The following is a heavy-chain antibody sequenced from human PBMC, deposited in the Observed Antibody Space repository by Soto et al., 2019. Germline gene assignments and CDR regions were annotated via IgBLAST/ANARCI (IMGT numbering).Heavy chain of an antibody. Sequence: LSLTCAVSGDSISSDIWWNWVRQSPGKGLEWIGEIYHRGTTNYNPSLKSRLSISVDQSRNQFTLNLNSVTAADTAIYYCATSGARGYYYALDVWGQGTTVTVSS. CDR2: IYHRGTT. CDR1: GDSISSDIW. D-gene: IGHD2-15*01. V-gene: IGHV4-4*02. J-gene: IGHJ6*02. CDR3: ATSGARGYYYALDV.